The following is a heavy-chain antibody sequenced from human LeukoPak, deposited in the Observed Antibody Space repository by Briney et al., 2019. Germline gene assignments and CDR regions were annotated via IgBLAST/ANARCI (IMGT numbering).Heavy chain of an antibody. CDR2: IRYDGSNK. J-gene: IGHJ4*02. Sequence: PGGSLRLSCAASGFTFSSYGMHWVRQAPGKGLEWVAFIRYDGSNKYYADSVKGRFTTSRDNSKNTLHLQMNSVRAEDTAVYYCARAFGGGNGTVDYWGQGTLVTVSS. D-gene: IGHD4-23*01. CDR1: GFTFSSYG. V-gene: IGHV3-30*02. CDR3: ARAFGGGNGTVDY.